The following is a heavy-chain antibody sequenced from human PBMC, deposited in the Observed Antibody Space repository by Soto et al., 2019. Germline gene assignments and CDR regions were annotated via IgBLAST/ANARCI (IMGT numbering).Heavy chain of an antibody. CDR2: MNPNSGDT. D-gene: IGHD2-15*01. CDR1: VYTFTKYH. J-gene: IGHJ6*04. CDR3: ARGRWLTDV. V-gene: IGHV1-8*01. Sequence: ASVKESRKSSVYTFTKYHSNWVRQATGQGIEWMGWMNPNSGDTGYAQKFQGRVTMTRNTSISTAYMELSSLRSEDTAVYYCARGRWLTDVWGKGTTVTVSS.